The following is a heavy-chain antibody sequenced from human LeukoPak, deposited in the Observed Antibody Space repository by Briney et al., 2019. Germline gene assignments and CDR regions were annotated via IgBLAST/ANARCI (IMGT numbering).Heavy chain of an antibody. CDR1: GGSISSGGYY. V-gene: IGHV4-30-2*05. CDR2: IYHSGST. D-gene: IGHD6-19*01. CDR3: AREQVAVAGFDY. Sequence: SETLSLTCTVSGGSISSGGYYWSWIRQPPGKGLEWIGYIYHSGSTYYNPSLKSRVTISVDTSKNQFSLKLSSVTAADTAVYYCAREQVAVAGFDYWGQGTLVTVSS. J-gene: IGHJ4*02.